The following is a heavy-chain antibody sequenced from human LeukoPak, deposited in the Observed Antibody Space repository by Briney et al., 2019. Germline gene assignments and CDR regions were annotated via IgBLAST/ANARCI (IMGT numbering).Heavy chain of an antibody. CDR2: ISGGST. Sequence: GGSLRLSCAASGFTFSYYAMAWVRQAPGKGLEWVSSISGGSTYYADSVKGRFTISRDNSKNTLYLQMNSLRAEDTAVYYCAKGGYNYGYVDYWGQGTLVTVSS. J-gene: IGHJ4*02. CDR3: AKGGYNYGYVDY. CDR1: GFTFSYYA. V-gene: IGHV3-23*01. D-gene: IGHD5-18*01.